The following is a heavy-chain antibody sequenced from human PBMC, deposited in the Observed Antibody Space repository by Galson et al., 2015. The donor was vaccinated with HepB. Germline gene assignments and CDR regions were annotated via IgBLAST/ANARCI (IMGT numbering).Heavy chain of an antibody. Sequence: SLRLSCAASGFSFSSYVMTWVRQGPGRGLEWVSLISGSGGTSHYADFVRGRFTISRDNSKNTVYLQMNSLRAEDTALYYCAKGRSVSSSFNWFDSWGQGTLVTVSS. CDR3: AKGRSVSSSFNWFDS. CDR2: ISGSGGTS. V-gene: IGHV3-23*01. J-gene: IGHJ5*01. D-gene: IGHD6-13*01. CDR1: GFSFSSYV.